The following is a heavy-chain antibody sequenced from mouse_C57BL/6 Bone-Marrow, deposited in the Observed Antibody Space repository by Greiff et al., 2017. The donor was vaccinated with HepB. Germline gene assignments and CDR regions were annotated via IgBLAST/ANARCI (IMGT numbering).Heavy chain of an antibody. CDR1: GYTFTSYW. Sequence: VQLQQPGAELVKPGASVKLSCKASGYTFTSYWMHWVKQRPGQGLEWIGMIHPNSGSTNYNEKFKSKATLTVDKSSSTAYMQLSSLTSEDSAVYYCAISLPSYYLYYYAMDYWGQGTSVTVSS. CDR2: IHPNSGST. J-gene: IGHJ4*01. D-gene: IGHD2-12*01. V-gene: IGHV1-64*01. CDR3: AISLPSYYLYYYAMDY.